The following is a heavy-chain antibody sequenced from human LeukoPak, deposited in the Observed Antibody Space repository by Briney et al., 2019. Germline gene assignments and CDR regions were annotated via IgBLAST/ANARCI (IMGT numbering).Heavy chain of an antibody. V-gene: IGHV4-59*01. CDR1: GDSISSYY. Sequence: SETLSLTCTVSGDSISSYYWSWIRQPPGKGLEWIGYIYNSGSTKYNPSLKSRVTISIDTSKIQFSLKVNSVTAADTAVYYCARGGTSALEWFGPWGQGTLVTVSS. J-gene: IGHJ5*02. CDR2: IYNSGST. D-gene: IGHD3-3*01. CDR3: ARGGTSALEWFGP.